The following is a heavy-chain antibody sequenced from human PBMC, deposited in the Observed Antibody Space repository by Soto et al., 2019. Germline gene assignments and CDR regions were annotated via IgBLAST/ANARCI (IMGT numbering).Heavy chain of an antibody. J-gene: IGHJ4*02. D-gene: IGHD6-19*01. Sequence: VQLLESGGGLVQPGGSLRLSCAASGFTFTTCAMSWVRQAPGKGLEWVSTITGSGSGRYYADSVKGRFTISRDNSRNTLYVQMNSLRAEDTAVYYCAKEPPCSGWDRFDYWGQGTRVTVSS. CDR3: AKEPPCSGWDRFDY. V-gene: IGHV3-23*01. CDR1: GFTFTTCA. CDR2: ITGSGSGR.